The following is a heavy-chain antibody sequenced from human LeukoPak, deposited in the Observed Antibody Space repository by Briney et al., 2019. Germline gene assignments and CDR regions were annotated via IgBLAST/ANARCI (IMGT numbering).Heavy chain of an antibody. CDR1: GYTFTGYY. Sequence: ASVKVSCKASGYTFTGYYLHWVRQAPGQGLEWMGWINHNSGGTNYVQKFQGRVTMTRDTSVSTAHMELSRLRSDDTAVYYCTSGASIRHSDWLLGGYFDCWGQGTLATVSS. V-gene: IGHV1-2*02. CDR2: INHNSGGT. D-gene: IGHD3-9*01. CDR3: TSGASIRHSDWLLGGYFDC. J-gene: IGHJ4*02.